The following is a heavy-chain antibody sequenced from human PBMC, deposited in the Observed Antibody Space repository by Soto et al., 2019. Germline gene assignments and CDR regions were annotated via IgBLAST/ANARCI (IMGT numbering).Heavy chain of an antibody. J-gene: IGHJ4*02. CDR3: AKSGYYYFDY. V-gene: IGHV4-31*03. CDR2: IYYSGST. CDR1: GGSISSGGYY. Sequence: SETLSLTCTVSGGSISSGGYYWSWIRQHPGKGLEWIGYIYYSGSTYYNPSLKSRVTISVDTSKNQFSLKLSSVTAADTAVYYCAKSGYYYFDYWGQGTLVTVSS. D-gene: IGHD3-22*01.